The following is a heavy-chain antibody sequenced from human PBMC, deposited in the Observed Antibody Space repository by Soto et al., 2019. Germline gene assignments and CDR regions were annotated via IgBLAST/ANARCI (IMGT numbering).Heavy chain of an antibody. Sequence: PSETLSLTCTVSRDSISSPTYCWGWIRQPPGKGLEWIGSIYYTGSTYYNPSLKSRVTISVDTSKNQFSLKLSSVTAADTAVYYCARHNKRDTLTGRHVRYFDYWGQGTLVTVFS. CDR2: IYYTGST. J-gene: IGHJ4*02. CDR1: RDSISSPTYC. CDR3: ARHNKRDTLTGRHVRYFDY. V-gene: IGHV4-39*01. D-gene: IGHD3-9*01.